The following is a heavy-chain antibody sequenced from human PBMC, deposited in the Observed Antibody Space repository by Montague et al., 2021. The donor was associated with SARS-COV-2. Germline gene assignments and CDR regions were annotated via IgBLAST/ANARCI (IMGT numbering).Heavy chain of an antibody. CDR2: ISPDGSDT. Sequence: YRRLSCAASGFGFSVYWMYWFRQAPGKGLVWVSRISPDGSDTAYADFVKGRFIISRDNAGDTLYLQMNSLRADDAALYYCARELWSAGEYWGQGALVTVSS. V-gene: IGHV3-74*01. J-gene: IGHJ4*02. CDR1: GFGFSVYW. D-gene: IGHD2-21*01. CDR3: ARELWSAGEY.